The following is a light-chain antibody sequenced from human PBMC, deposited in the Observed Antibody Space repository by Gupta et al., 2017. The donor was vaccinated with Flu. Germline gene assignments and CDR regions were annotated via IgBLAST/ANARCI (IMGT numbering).Light chain of an antibody. CDR1: TSNIGAGYD. Sequence: QSVLTPAPSVSGAPGSTATIACTGRTSNIGAGYDVHWYQHSPGAAPKVLIYDTTRRPSGVPERFSASKSGTSASLAIAGLQAEDEADYYCQSFDNGLRGPIFGGGTKLTVL. CDR3: QSFDNGLRGPI. V-gene: IGLV1-40*01. J-gene: IGLJ2*01. CDR2: DTT.